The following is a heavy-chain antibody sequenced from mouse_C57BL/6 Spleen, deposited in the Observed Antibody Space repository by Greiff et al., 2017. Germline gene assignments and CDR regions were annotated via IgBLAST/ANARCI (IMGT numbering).Heavy chain of an antibody. CDR2: IWSGGST. CDR1: GFSLTSYG. V-gene: IGHV2-2*01. D-gene: IGHD1-1*01. J-gene: IGHJ4*01. CDR3: AREFYGSSYAYAMDY. Sequence: QVQLKESGPGLVQPSQSLSITCTVSGFSLTSYGVHWVRQSPGKGLEWLGVIWSGGSTDYNAAFISRLSISKDNSKSQVFFKMNSLQADDTAIYYCAREFYGSSYAYAMDYWGQGTSVTVSS.